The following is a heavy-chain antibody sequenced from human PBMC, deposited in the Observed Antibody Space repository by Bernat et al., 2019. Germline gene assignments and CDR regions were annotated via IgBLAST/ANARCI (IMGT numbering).Heavy chain of an antibody. CDR2: ISHSGST. J-gene: IGHJ6*03. D-gene: IGHD6-13*01. CDR3: AWGGIWYEYYYYYMDV. CDR1: GGSFIGYY. Sequence: QVQLQQWGAGLLKPSETLSLTCAVYGGSFIGYYWSWIRQPPGKGLEWIGEISHSGSTNYNPSLKSRVTISVDTSENQVSMKLSSVTAADTAVYYCAWGGIWYEYYYYYMDVWGKGTTVTVSS. V-gene: IGHV4-34*01.